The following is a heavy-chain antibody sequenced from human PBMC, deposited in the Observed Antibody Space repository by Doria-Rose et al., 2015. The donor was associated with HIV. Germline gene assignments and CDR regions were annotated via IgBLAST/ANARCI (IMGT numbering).Heavy chain of an antibody. CDR1: VYAFTAYY. D-gene: IGHD6-6*01. CDR3: ARAYSSSSNGFVNL. Sequence: SVYAFTAYYIHWVRQAPGQGLEWMGRINPNNGASNYTQKFQGRVTMTRDTSIRTAYMELHSLRSDDTAAYYCARAYSSSSNGFVNLWGQGTLVSVST. CDR2: INPNNGAS. V-gene: IGHV1-2*02. J-gene: IGHJ4*02.